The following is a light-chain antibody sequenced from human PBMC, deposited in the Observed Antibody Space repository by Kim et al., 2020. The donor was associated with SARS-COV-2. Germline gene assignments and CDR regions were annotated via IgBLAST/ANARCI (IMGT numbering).Light chain of an antibody. J-gene: IGKJ2*01. V-gene: IGKV1-5*03. Sequence: DIQMTQPPSTLSASVGDRATITCRASQNIGSWLAWYQQKPGKAPKLLIFKTSNLESGVPSRFRGSGSGTEFTLTISRLQPDDFATYYCKQYNSYHYTSRQGTKVDIK. CDR3: KQYNSYHYT. CDR1: QNIGSW. CDR2: KTS.